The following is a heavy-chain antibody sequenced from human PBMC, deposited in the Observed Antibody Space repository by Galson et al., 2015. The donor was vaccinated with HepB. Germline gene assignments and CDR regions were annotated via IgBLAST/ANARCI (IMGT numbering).Heavy chain of an antibody. V-gene: IGHV1-18*04. CDR1: GYTFTSYG. J-gene: IGHJ4*02. CDR3: ARSIVGATEDYFDY. Sequence: SVKDSCKASGYTFTSYGISWVRQAPGQGLEWMGWISAYNGNTNYAQKLQGRVTMTTDTSTSTAYMELRSLRSDDTAVYYCARSIVGATEDYFDYWGQGTLVTVSS. CDR2: ISAYNGNT. D-gene: IGHD1-26*01.